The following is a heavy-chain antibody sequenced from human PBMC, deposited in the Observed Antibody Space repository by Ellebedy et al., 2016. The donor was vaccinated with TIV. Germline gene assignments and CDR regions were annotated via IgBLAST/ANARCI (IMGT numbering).Heavy chain of an antibody. Sequence: MPSETLSLTCPVSGGSISGYYWSWIRQPPGKGLEWIGYFYNSVNTIYNPSLKSRVSMSVDTSKNQVSLKLRSVTAADTAVYYCARFFESGSTGDYWGQGTLVTVSS. CDR3: ARFFESGSTGDY. CDR1: GGSISGYY. D-gene: IGHD3-10*01. V-gene: IGHV4-59*08. CDR2: FYNSVNT. J-gene: IGHJ4*02.